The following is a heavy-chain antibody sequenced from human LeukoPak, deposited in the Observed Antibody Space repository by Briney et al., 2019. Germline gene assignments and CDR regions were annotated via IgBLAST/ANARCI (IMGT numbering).Heavy chain of an antibody. D-gene: IGHD3-10*01. CDR2: IYHSGST. CDR1: GGSISSSNC. V-gene: IGHV4-4*02. Sequence: SETLSLTCAVSGGSISSSNCWSWVRQPPGKGLEWIGEIYHSGSTNYNPSLKSRVTISVDKSKHQFSLKLSSVTAADTAVYYCARGGSGSYYGDWFDPWGQGTLVTVSS. CDR3: ARGGSGSYYGDWFDP. J-gene: IGHJ5*02.